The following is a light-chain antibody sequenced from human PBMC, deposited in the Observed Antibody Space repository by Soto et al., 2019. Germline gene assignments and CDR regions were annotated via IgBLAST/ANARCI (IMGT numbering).Light chain of an antibody. V-gene: IGLV2-14*01. Sequence: QSALAQPASVSGSPGQSVTISCTGTSSDVGAYNYVSWYQLHPGKAPKLLIYEVTNRPSGVSNRFSGSKSGNTASLTISGLQAEADADYYCSSFTSRFTFNYIFGTGTKVTVL. CDR2: EVT. CDR1: SSDVGAYNY. J-gene: IGLJ1*01. CDR3: SSFTSRFTFNYI.